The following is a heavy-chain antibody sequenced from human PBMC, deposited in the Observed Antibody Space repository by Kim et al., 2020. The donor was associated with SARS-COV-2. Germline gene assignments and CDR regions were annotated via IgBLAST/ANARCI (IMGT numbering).Heavy chain of an antibody. Sequence: GGSLRLSCAASGFSVTKDYLTWVRQAPGKGLEWVSVIYSGGSTYYADSVQGRFIISRDSSKNTLNLQMYRLRVEDPAVYYCPPLAPPPGAPSVCGRGT. J-gene: IGHJ3*01. CDR1: GFSVTKDY. CDR3: PPLAPPPGAPSV. V-gene: IGHV3-53*01. D-gene: IGHD3-10*01. CDR2: IYSGGST.